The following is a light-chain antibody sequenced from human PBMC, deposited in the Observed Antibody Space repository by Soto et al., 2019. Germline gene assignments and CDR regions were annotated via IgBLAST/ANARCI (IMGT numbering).Light chain of an antibody. CDR1: QSVSSSY. V-gene: IGKV3-20*01. CDR3: QQYGSSP. CDR2: GAS. Sequence: EIVLTQSPGTLSLSPGERATLSCRASQSVSSSYLAWYQQKPGQAPRLLIYGASSRATGIPDRFSGSASGTVFTLTISRLEPEDFAVYYCQQYGSSPFGQGTKVEIK. J-gene: IGKJ1*01.